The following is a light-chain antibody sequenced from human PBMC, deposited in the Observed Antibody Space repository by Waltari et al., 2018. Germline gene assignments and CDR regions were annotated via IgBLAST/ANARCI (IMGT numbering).Light chain of an antibody. Sequence: DIQMTQSPSSLSASVGDRVTITCRASQGIRNYLAWFRQRPGKAPESLIYAASTLQSGVPSKFSGSGSGTDFTLTISSLQPEDFATYYCQQHKSYPFTFGPGTKVDI. V-gene: IGKV1-16*02. CDR3: QQHKSYPFT. J-gene: IGKJ3*01. CDR2: AAS. CDR1: QGIRNY.